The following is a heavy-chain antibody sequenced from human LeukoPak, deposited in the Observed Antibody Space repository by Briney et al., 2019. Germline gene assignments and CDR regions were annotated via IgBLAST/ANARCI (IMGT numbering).Heavy chain of an antibody. Sequence: SETLSLTCAVYGGSFSGYYWSWIRQPPGKGLEWIGEINHSGSTNYNPSLKSRVTISVDTSKNQFSLKLISVTAADTAVYYCARGGGTTHWYFDLWGRGTLVTVSS. CDR1: GGSFSGYY. CDR2: INHSGST. D-gene: IGHD1-26*01. V-gene: IGHV4-34*01. CDR3: ARGGGTTHWYFDL. J-gene: IGHJ2*01.